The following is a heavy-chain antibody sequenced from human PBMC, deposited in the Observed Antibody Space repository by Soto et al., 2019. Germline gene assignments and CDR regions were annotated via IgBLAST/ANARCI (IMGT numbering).Heavy chain of an antibody. J-gene: IGHJ4*02. CDR2: IKQDGSEK. V-gene: IGHV3-7*01. CDR1: GFTFSSYG. Sequence: GGSLRLSCAASGFTFSSYGMSWVRQAPGKGLEWVANIKQDGSEKYYVDSVKGRFTISRDNAKNSLYLQMNSLRAEDTAVYYCARDRKISNFDYWGQGTLVTVSS. CDR3: ARDRKISNFDY.